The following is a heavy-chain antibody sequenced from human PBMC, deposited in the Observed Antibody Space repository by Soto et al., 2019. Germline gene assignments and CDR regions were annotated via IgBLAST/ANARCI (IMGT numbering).Heavy chain of an antibody. D-gene: IGHD4-4*01. Sequence: PSETLSLTCAVSGGSISSSKWWRWVRQPPGKGMEWIGEIYHSGSTNYNPSLKSRVTISVDKSKNQFSLKLSSVTAADTAVYYCARDGRREMATVLPLGAFDIWGQGTMVTVSS. J-gene: IGHJ3*02. CDR3: ARDGRREMATVLPLGAFDI. CDR2: IYHSGST. V-gene: IGHV4-4*02. CDR1: GGSISSSKW.